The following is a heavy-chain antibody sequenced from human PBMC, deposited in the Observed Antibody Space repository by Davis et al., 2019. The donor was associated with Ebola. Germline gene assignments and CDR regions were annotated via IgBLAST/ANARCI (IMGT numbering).Heavy chain of an antibody. D-gene: IGHD3-22*01. V-gene: IGHV4-39*01. CDR3: ASTYYDSSGYSLVN. Sequence: MPSETLSLTCTVSGGSISSYYWSWIRQPPGKGLEWIGSIYYSGSTYYNPSLKSRVTISVDTSKNQFSLKLSSVTAADTAVYYCASTYYDSSGYSLVNWGQGTLVTVSS. CDR2: IYYSGST. J-gene: IGHJ4*02. CDR1: GGSISSYY.